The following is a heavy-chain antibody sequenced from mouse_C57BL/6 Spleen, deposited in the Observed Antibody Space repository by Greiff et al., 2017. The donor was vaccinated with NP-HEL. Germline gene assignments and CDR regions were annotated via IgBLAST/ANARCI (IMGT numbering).Heavy chain of an antibody. D-gene: IGHD1-1*01. CDR3: ATLFLRYPWFAY. Sequence: QVQLQQSGAELVKPGASVKISCKASGYAFSSYWMNWVKQRPGKGLEWIGQIYPGDGDTNYNGKFKGKATLTADKSSSTAYMQLSSLTSEDSAVYFCATLFLRYPWFAYWGQRTLVTVSA. CDR2: IYPGDGDT. V-gene: IGHV1-80*01. CDR1: GYAFSSYW. J-gene: IGHJ3*01.